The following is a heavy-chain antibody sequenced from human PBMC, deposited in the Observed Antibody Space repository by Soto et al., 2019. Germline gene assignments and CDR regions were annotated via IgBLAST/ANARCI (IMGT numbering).Heavy chain of an antibody. CDR3: ARHPMQNSGYSKSDY. D-gene: IGHD3-22*01. Sequence: EVQLLESGGDLVQPGGSLRLSCAGSGFTLSSYAMNWVRQAPGKGLEWISSISGSGDSTYYPDSVKGRFTISRDNSKNTLYLQMNSLRAEDTAVYYCARHPMQNSGYSKSDYWGQGTLVTVSS. V-gene: IGHV3-23*01. CDR2: ISGSGDST. J-gene: IGHJ4*02. CDR1: GFTLSSYA.